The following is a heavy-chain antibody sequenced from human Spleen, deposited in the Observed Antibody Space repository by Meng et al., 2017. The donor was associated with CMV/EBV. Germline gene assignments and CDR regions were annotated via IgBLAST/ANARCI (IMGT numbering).Heavy chain of an antibody. V-gene: IGHV1-69*05. D-gene: IGHD2-2*01. CDR3: ARGSLGYCSSTSCPFDY. CDR1: TFRRYA. J-gene: IGHJ4*02. Sequence: TFRRYAISWVRQAPGQGLEWMGGIIPIFGTANYAQKFQGRVTITTDESTSTAYMELSSLRSEDTAVYYCARGSLGYCSSTSCPFDYWGQGTLVTVSS. CDR2: IIPIFGTA.